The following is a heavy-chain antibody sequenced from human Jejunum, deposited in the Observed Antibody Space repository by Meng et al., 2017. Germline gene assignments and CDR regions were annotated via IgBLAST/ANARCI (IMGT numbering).Heavy chain of an antibody. Sequence: EVQLLESGGGLVQPGGSLRLSCAGSGLTFSGFAMTWLRQAPGKGLQWVSSITGSGDRTQYADHVKGRFTISRDNSKSTLYLQMNSLRVEDTAVYYRAKDPNGDYVGAFDSWGQGALVTVSS. V-gene: IGHV3-23*01. D-gene: IGHD4-17*01. CDR1: GLTFSGFA. CDR2: ITGSGDRT. J-gene: IGHJ4*02. CDR3: AKDPNGDYVGAFDS.